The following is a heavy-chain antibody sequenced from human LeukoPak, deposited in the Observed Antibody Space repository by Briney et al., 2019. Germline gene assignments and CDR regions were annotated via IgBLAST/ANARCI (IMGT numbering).Heavy chain of an antibody. CDR2: ISSGSTI. Sequence: GGSLRLSCAASGFTFSSYEMNWVRQAPGKGLEWVSYISSGSTIYYADSVKGRFTISRDNAKNSLYLQMNSLRAEDTAVYYCARASWDSGSYYLDYWGQGTLVTVSS. J-gene: IGHJ4*02. D-gene: IGHD3-10*01. V-gene: IGHV3-48*03. CDR1: GFTFSSYE. CDR3: ARASWDSGSYYLDY.